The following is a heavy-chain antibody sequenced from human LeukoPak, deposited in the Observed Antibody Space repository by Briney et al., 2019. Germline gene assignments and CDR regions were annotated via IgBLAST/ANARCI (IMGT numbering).Heavy chain of an antibody. V-gene: IGHV3-23*01. J-gene: IGHJ4*02. D-gene: IGHD3-22*01. CDR3: AKDFYDNSGSRYDY. CDR2: IDGGGGST. CDR1: GFAFSSYA. Sequence: PGGSLRLSCTASGFAFSSYAMSWVRQAPGVGLEWVSAIDGGGGSTWHADSVKGRFTISRDSSKNTLYMQMNSLRAEDTAVYYCAKDFYDNSGSRYDYWGQGTLVTVSS.